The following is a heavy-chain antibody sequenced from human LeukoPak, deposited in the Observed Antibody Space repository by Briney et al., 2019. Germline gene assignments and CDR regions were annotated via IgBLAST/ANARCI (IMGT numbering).Heavy chain of an antibody. D-gene: IGHD6-19*01. V-gene: IGHV3-7*01. CDR2: IKQDGSEK. Sequence: GGSLRLSCAASGFTFSSYWMTWVRQAPGKGLEWVASIKQDGSEKYYVDPVKGRFTISRDNAKNSLYLQMNGLRAEDTAVYYCARVEDTSGWYWLAYWGQGTLVTASS. CDR3: ARVEDTSGWYWLAY. CDR1: GFTFSSYW. J-gene: IGHJ4*02.